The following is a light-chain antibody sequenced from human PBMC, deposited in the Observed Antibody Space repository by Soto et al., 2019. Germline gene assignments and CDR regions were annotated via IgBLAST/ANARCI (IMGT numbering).Light chain of an antibody. V-gene: IGLV4-69*01. CDR3: QTWGTGIVV. Sequence: QSVLTQSPSASASLGASVKLTCTLSSGHSSYAIAWHQQQPEKGPRYLMKLNSDGSHSKGDGIPAGFSGSSSGAERYLTISSLQSEDEADYYCQTWGTGIVVFGGGTKLTVL. J-gene: IGLJ2*01. CDR2: LNSDGSH. CDR1: SGHSSYA.